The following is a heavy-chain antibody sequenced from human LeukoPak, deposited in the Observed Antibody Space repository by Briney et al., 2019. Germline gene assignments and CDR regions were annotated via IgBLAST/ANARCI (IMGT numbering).Heavy chain of an antibody. CDR3: AKGVAAAGRGGGDY. D-gene: IGHD6-13*01. J-gene: IGHJ4*02. CDR2: IKQDGSEK. CDR1: GYTFTSYW. V-gene: IGHV3-7*03. Sequence: GESLKISCKGSGYTFTSYWIGWVRQAPGKGLEWVANIKQDGSEKYYVDSVKGRFTISRDNAKNSLYLQMNSLRAEDTALYYCAKGVAAAGRGGGDYWGQGTLVTVSS.